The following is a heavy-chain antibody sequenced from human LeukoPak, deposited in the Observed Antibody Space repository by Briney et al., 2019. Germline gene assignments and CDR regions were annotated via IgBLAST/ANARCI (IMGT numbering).Heavy chain of an antibody. CDR2: IYYSGSTNYRST. CDR1: GGSISEYY. D-gene: IGHD5-24*01. V-gene: IGHV4-59*01. J-gene: IGHJ5*02. Sequence: SETLSLTCTVSGGSISEYYWSWIRQPPGKGLEWIGYIYYSGSTNYRSTNYNPSLKSRVTTSVDTSRNQFSLKVNSVTAADTAVYYCARSTDGYSPFDHWGQGTLVTVSS. CDR3: ARSTDGYSPFDH.